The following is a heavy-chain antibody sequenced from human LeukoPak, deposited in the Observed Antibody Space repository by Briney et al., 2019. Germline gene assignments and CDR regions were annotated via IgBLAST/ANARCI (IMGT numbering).Heavy chain of an antibody. J-gene: IGHJ3*02. CDR3: AKDKGSYGYVAFDI. D-gene: IGHD5-18*01. Sequence: GGSLRLSCAASGFTFDDYAMHWVRPAPGKGLEWVSGISWNSGSIDYADSVKGRFTISRDNAKNSLYLQMNSLRAEDTALYYCAKDKGSYGYVAFDIWGQGTMVTVSS. CDR1: GFTFDDYA. CDR2: ISWNSGSI. V-gene: IGHV3-9*01.